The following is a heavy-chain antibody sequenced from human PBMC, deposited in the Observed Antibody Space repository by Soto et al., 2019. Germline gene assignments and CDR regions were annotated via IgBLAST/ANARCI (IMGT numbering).Heavy chain of an antibody. V-gene: IGHV1-3*01. CDR1: GYTFTSYA. D-gene: IGHD1-20*01. Sequence: ASVKVSCKASGYTFTSYAMHWVRQAPGQRLEWMGWINAGNGNTKYSQKFQGRVTITRDTSASTAYMELSSLRSEDTAVYYCATITETDDAFDIWGQGTMVTVSS. CDR3: ATITETDDAFDI. J-gene: IGHJ3*02. CDR2: INAGNGNT.